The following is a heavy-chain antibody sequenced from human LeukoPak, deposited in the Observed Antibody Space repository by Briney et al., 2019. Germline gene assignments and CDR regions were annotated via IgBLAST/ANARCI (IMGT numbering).Heavy chain of an antibody. CDR3: ARVAVPAARRIIYYYYYYMDV. CDR1: GGSISSSSYY. J-gene: IGHJ6*03. Sequence: KSSETLSLTCTVSGGSISSSSYYWGWIRQPPGKGLEWIGSIYYSGSTYYNPSLKSRVTISVDTSKDQFSLKLSSVTAADTAVYYCARVAVPAARRIIYYYYYYMDVWGKGTTVTVSS. CDR2: IYYSGST. V-gene: IGHV4-39*07. D-gene: IGHD2-2*01.